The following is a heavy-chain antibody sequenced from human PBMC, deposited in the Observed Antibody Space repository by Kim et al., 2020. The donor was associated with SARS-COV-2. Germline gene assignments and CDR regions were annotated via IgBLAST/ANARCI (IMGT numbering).Heavy chain of an antibody. V-gene: IGHV3-66*01. CDR1: GFTVSSNF. D-gene: IGHD4-17*01. Sequence: GGSLRLSCAASGFTVSSNFMSWVRQAPGKGLEWVSVIYSGGSERYAESVKGRFTISRDYSKNTLYLQMNRLTVEDTAGYYCAREEDDFGSNSGYFDYWG. J-gene: IGHJ4*01. CDR2: IYSGGSE. CDR3: AREEDDFGSNSGYFDY.